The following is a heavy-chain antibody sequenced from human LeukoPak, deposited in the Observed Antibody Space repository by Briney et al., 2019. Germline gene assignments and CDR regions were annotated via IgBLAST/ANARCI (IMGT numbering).Heavy chain of an antibody. D-gene: IGHD2-2*01. V-gene: IGHV1-46*01. CDR3: ARGIVVVPAAPLELRSSWFDP. CDR2: INPSGGST. CDR1: GYTFTSYY. Sequence: APVKVSCKASGYTFTSYYMHWVRQAPGQGLEWMGIINPSGGSTSYAQKFQGRVTMTRDTSTSTVYMELSSLRSEDTAVYYCARGIVVVPAAPLELRSSWFDPWGQGTLVTVSS. J-gene: IGHJ5*02.